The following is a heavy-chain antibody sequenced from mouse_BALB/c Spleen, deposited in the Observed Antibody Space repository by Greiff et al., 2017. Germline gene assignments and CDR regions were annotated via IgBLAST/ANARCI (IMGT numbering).Heavy chain of an antibody. Sequence: VQRVESGPGLVAPSQSLSITCTVSGFSLTSYGVHWVRQSPGKGLEWLGVIWRGGSTDYNAAFMSRLSITKDNSKSQVFFKMNSLQADDTAIYYCAKSALYGYFDYWGQGTTLTVSS. D-gene: IGHD1-1*01. V-gene: IGHV2-5*01. CDR2: IWRGGST. J-gene: IGHJ2*01. CDR3: AKSALYGYFDY. CDR1: GFSLTSYG.